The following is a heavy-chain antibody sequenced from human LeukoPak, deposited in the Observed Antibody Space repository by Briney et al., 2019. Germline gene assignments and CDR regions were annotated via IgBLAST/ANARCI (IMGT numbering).Heavy chain of an antibody. CDR3: ARESGYAVGDY. V-gene: IGHV3-53*01. Sequence: GGSLRLSCAASGFTVSSHYISWFRQAPGMGLEWVSAIYTDGSTYYTDSVKGRFTISRDNFKNTLFLQMNTLRAEDTAVYYCARESGYAVGDYWGQGTLVTVSS. D-gene: IGHD5-12*01. CDR1: GFTVSSHY. CDR2: IYTDGST. J-gene: IGHJ4*02.